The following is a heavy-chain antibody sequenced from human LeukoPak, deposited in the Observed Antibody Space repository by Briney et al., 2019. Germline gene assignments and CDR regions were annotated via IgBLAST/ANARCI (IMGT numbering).Heavy chain of an antibody. CDR2: IKQDGTGK. V-gene: IGHV3-7*01. D-gene: IGHD3-3*01. CDR1: GFTFSDYW. J-gene: IGHJ4*02. CDR3: ARDKRPYYDMWSGPFDY. Sequence: GGSLRLSCLGSGFTFSDYWMSWVRQAPGKGLEWVANIKQDGTGKYYVDSAKGRFTISRDNAKNSLYLQMDSLRAEDTAVYYCARDKRPYYDMWSGPFDYWGQGTLVTVSS.